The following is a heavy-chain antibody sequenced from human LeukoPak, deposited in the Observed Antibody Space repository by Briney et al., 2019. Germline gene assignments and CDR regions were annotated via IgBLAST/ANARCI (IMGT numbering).Heavy chain of an antibody. CDR1: GGSISSGNYY. CDR2: IYISGST. D-gene: IGHD3-22*01. CDR3: ASGRITMIVVVINGGYFDY. V-gene: IGHV4-61*02. Sequence: SETLSLTCTVSGGSISSGNYYYSWIRQPAGKGLEWLGRIYISGSTYYNPSLKSRVTISVDPSKNHFSLKLSSVTAADTAVYYCASGRITMIVVVINGGYFDYWGQGTLVTVSS. J-gene: IGHJ4*02.